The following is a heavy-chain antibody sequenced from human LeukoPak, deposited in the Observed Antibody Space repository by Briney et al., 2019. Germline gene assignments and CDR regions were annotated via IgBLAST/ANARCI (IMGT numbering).Heavy chain of an antibody. Sequence: PGRSLRPSCAASGFTFDDYAMHWVRQAPGKGLEWVANIKQDGSEKYYVDSVKGRFTISRDNAKNSLYLQMNSLRAEDTAVYYCARVRGGNWFDPWGQGTLVTVSS. V-gene: IGHV3-7*01. J-gene: IGHJ5*02. CDR2: IKQDGSEK. D-gene: IGHD3-16*01. CDR3: ARVRGGNWFDP. CDR1: GFTFDDYA.